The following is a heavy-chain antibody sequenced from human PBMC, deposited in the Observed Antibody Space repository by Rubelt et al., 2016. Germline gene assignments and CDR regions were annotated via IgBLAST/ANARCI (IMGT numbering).Heavy chain of an antibody. CDR3: ARSTYCGGDCYYYFDY. Sequence: GLEWVANIKQDGSEKYYVDSVKGRFTISRDNAKNSLYLQMNSLRAEDTAVYYCARSTYCGGDCYYYFDYWGQGTLVTVSS. V-gene: IGHV3-7*01. CDR2: IKQDGSEK. J-gene: IGHJ4*02. D-gene: IGHD2-21*02.